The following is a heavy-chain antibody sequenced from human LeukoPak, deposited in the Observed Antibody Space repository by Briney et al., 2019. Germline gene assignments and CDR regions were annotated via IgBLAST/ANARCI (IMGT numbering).Heavy chain of an antibody. Sequence: SETLSLTCTVSGGSISSGSYYWSWIRQPAGKGLEWIGRIYTSGSTKYNTSLKSRVTISVDTSKNQFSLKLSSVPAADTAVYYCARIYCGGDCRGYYYHYYLDDWGKGTTVTISS. CDR3: ARIYCGGDCRGYYYHYYLDD. CDR2: IYTSGST. CDR1: GGSISSGSYY. J-gene: IGHJ6*03. V-gene: IGHV4-61*02. D-gene: IGHD2-21*02.